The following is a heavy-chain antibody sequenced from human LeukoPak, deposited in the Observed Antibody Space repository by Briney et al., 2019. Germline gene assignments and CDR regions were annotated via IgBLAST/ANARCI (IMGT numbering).Heavy chain of an antibody. CDR1: GGSVSSGSYY. J-gene: IGHJ4*02. V-gene: IGHV4-61*01. CDR2: IYYSGST. D-gene: IGHD3-22*01. Sequence: SETLSLTCTVSGGSVSSGSYYWSWIRQPPGKGLEWIGYIYYSGSTNYNPSLKSRVTISVDTSKNQFSLKLSSLTAADTAVYYCATGPDYYNSSSYYPYYWGQGTLVTVSS. CDR3: ATGPDYYNSSSYYPYY.